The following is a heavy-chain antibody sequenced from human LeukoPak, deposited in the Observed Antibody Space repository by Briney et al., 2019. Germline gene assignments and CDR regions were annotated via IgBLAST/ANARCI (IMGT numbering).Heavy chain of an antibody. CDR3: ARDSGTTGEVKFDP. CDR2: IYHTGRT. Sequence: PSETLSLTCAVSGGSITRDTYYWGWIRQPPGKGLEWIGSIYHTGRTYYNPSLKSRFTISVDTSKNQFSLKLSSVTAADTAVYYCARDSGTTGEVKFDPWGQGTLVTVSS. D-gene: IGHD3-10*01. CDR1: GGSITRDTYY. V-gene: IGHV4-39*07. J-gene: IGHJ5*02.